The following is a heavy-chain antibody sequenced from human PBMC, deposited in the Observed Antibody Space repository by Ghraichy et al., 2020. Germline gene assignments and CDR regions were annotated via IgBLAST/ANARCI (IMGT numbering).Heavy chain of an antibody. CDR1: GFTFSSYD. CDR2: IGTAGDT. J-gene: IGHJ3*02. Sequence: GGSLRLSCAASGFTFSSYDMHWVRQATGKGLEWVSAIGTAGDTYYSGSVKGRFIISSENAKNSLYLQMNSLRAGDAAVYYCVRALFFGADAFNIWGQGTMVTV. CDR3: VRALFFGADAFNI. V-gene: IGHV3-13*01. D-gene: IGHD2-21*01.